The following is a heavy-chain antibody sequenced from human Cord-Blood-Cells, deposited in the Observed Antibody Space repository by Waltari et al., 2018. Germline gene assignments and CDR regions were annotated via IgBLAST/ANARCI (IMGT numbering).Heavy chain of an antibody. Sequence: QVQLVQSGAEVKKPGASVKVSCKASGYTFTGSYLHWVRQAPGQGLEWMGWINPNSGGTNYAQKFQGRVTMTRDTSISTAYMELSRLRSDDTAVYYCAVSNWGEDGYFDLWGRGTLVTVSS. J-gene: IGHJ2*01. CDR2: INPNSGGT. CDR3: AVSNWGEDGYFDL. D-gene: IGHD7-27*01. V-gene: IGHV1-2*02. CDR1: GYTFTGSY.